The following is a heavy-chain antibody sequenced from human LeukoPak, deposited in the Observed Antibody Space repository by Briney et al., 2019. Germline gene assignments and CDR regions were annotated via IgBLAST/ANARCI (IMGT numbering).Heavy chain of an antibody. CDR3: ARDLGVMVRAFDI. V-gene: IGHV4-59*01. D-gene: IGHD5-18*01. J-gene: IGHJ3*02. Sequence: SETLSLTCTVSGGSISSYYWSWIRQPPWKRLEWIGYIYYSGSTSYNPSLKSRVTISVDTSKNQISLKLSSVTAADTAVYYCARDLGVMVRAFDIWGQGTMVTVSS. CDR1: GGSISSYY. CDR2: IYYSGST.